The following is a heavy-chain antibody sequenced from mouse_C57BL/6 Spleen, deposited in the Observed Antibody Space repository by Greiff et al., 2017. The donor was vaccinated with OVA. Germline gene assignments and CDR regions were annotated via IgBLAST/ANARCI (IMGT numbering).Heavy chain of an antibody. CDR1: GYTFTSYG. V-gene: IGHV1-81*01. D-gene: IGHD6-1*01. J-gene: IGHJ2*01. CDR2: IYPRSGNT. Sequence: VKLMESGAELARPGASVKLSCKASGYTFTSYGISWVKQRTGQGLEWIGEIYPRSGNTYYNEKFKGKATLTADKSSSTAYMELRSLTSEDSAVYFCAREGAGLFFDYWGQGTTLTVSS. CDR3: AREGAGLFFDY.